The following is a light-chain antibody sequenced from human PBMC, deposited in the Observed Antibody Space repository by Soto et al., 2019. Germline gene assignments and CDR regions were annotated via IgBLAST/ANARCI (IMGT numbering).Light chain of an antibody. J-gene: IGKJ4*01. CDR2: GAS. Sequence: EIVLTHSPATLSLSPGERATLSFRASQSVSSYLAWYQQKPGQAPRLLIYGASNRATGIPARFSGSGSGTDFTLTISSLEPEDSAVYYCLQRSNWLTFGGGTK. CDR1: QSVSSY. CDR3: LQRSNWLT. V-gene: IGKV3-11*01.